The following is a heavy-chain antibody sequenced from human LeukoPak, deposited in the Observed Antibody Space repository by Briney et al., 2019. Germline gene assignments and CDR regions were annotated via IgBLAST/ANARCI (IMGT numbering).Heavy chain of an antibody. J-gene: IGHJ4*02. CDR3: AREESPFDY. D-gene: IGHD5-24*01. Sequence: PGASLRPARPPAGSTFTDYYMSWIRHAPGKGLEWVSYISSSGSSIYYADSVKGRFTISRDNAKNSLYLQMDSLRAEDTAVYYCAREESPFDYWGQGTLVTVSS. V-gene: IGHV3-11*01. CDR1: GSTFTDYY. CDR2: ISSSGSSI.